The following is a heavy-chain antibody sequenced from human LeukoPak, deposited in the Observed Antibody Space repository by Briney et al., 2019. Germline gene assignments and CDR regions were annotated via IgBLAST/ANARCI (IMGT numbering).Heavy chain of an antibody. CDR2: ISWNSGSI. V-gene: IGHV3-9*01. CDR3: AKDLGPGSMATSPGFDY. CDR1: GFTFDDYA. J-gene: IGHJ4*02. D-gene: IGHD5-24*01. Sequence: NPGRSLRLSCAASGFTFDDYAMHWVRQAPGKGLEWVSGISWNSGSIGYADSVKGRFTISRDNAKTSLYLQMNSLRAEDTALYCCAKDLGPGSMATSPGFDYWGQGTLVTVSS.